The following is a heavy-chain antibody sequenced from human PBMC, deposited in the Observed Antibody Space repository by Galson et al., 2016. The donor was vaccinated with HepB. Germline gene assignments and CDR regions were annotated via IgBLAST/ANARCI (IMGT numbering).Heavy chain of an antibody. Sequence: SVKVSCKASGYTIPKYYMHWVRQAPGQGLEWTGIINPSGDTTNFAQKFQGRVTMTRDTSTSTVYMEVSSLRSEDTAVYYCASAAAGVGYYFDYWGQGTLVTVSS. CDR1: GYTIPKYY. CDR2: INPSGDTT. CDR3: ASAAAGVGYYFDY. J-gene: IGHJ4*02. D-gene: IGHD6-13*01. V-gene: IGHV1-46*03.